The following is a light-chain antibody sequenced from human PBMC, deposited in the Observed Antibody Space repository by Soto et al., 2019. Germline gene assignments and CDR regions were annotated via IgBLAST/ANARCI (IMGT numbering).Light chain of an antibody. J-gene: IGKJ5*01. Sequence: EIVMTQSPATLSVSPGERATLSCRASQSVSSTLAWYQQKPGQAPRLLIYGASTRATGVPVRLSGSGSGTEFTLTISSLQSEDFAVYYCQQYYKWPLTFGQGTPPEIK. CDR3: QQYYKWPLT. V-gene: IGKV3-15*01. CDR2: GAS. CDR1: QSVSST.